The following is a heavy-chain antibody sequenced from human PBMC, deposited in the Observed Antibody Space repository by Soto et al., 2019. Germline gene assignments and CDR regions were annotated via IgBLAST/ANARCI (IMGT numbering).Heavy chain of an antibody. D-gene: IGHD4-17*01. CDR2: ISWNSGSI. CDR3: AKVSGDYYYYYMDV. CDR1: GFTFDDYA. Sequence: DVQLVESGGGLVQPGRSLRLSCAASGFTFDDYAMHWVRQAPGKGLEWVSGISWNSGSIGYADSVKGRFTISRDNAKNSLYLQMNSLRAEDTALYYCAKVSGDYYYYYMDVWGKGTTVTVSS. J-gene: IGHJ6*03. V-gene: IGHV3-9*01.